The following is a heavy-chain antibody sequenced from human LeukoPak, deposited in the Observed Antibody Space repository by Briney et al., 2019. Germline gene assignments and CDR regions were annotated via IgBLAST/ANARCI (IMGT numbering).Heavy chain of an antibody. Sequence: ASVKVSCKASGYTFTSYSISWVRQAPGQGLEWMGWISAYNGNTNYAQKLQGRVTMTTDTSTSTAYMELRSLRSDDTAVYYRARTTPPPLVVAPTAFDPWGQGTLVTVSS. V-gene: IGHV1-18*01. CDR2: ISAYNGNT. CDR3: ARTTPPPLVVAPTAFDP. D-gene: IGHD2-2*01. CDR1: GYTFTSYS. J-gene: IGHJ5*02.